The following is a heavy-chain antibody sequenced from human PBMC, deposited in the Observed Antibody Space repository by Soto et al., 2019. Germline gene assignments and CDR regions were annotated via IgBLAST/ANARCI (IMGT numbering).Heavy chain of an antibody. V-gene: IGHV4-61*01. Sequence: QVQLQESGPGLLKPSETLSLTCSVSGGSVSNKTDYWSWIRQPPGKRLEWIGYVYYSGTTNYNPSLKSRVTVSLDLSKNQFSLRLSAVTTAVTDFYYGASTTAVPNSLRSRYYFDYWGQGTLVTVSS. CDR1: GGSVSNKTDY. J-gene: IGHJ4*02. D-gene: IGHD4-17*01. CDR2: VYYSGTT. CDR3: ASTTAVPNSLRSRYYFDY.